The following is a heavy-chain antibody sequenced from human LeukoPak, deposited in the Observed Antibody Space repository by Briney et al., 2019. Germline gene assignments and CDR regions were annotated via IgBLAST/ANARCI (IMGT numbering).Heavy chain of an antibody. Sequence: GGSLRLSCAAPGFTFSSYGIHWVRQAPGKGLEWVAVISYDGSNKYYADSVKGRFTISRDNAKNSLYLQMNSLRAEDTAVYYCAKEKLELEEYYFDYWGQGTLVTVSS. CDR2: ISYDGSNK. CDR3: AKEKLELEEYYFDY. CDR1: GFTFSSYG. V-gene: IGHV3-30*18. J-gene: IGHJ4*02. D-gene: IGHD1-7*01.